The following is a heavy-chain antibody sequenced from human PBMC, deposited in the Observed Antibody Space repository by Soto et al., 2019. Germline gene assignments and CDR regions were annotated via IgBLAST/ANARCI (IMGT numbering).Heavy chain of an antibody. D-gene: IGHD6-13*01. J-gene: IGHJ4*02. Sequence: ASVKVSCKASGYTFTSYGISWVRQAPGQGLEWMGWISAYNGNTNYAQKLQGRVTMTTDTSTSTAYMELRSLRSDDTAVYYCARDAGSSWSTYYFDYWGQGTLVTVSS. CDR3: ARDAGSSWSTYYFDY. CDR1: GYTFTSYG. V-gene: IGHV1-18*01. CDR2: ISAYNGNT.